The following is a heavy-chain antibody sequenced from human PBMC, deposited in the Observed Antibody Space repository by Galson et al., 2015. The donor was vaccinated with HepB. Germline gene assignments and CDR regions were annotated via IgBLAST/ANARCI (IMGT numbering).Heavy chain of an antibody. V-gene: IGHV3-30*18. CDR2: ISYDGSNK. CDR3: AKDMWELLLIDAFDI. CDR1: GFTFSSYG. Sequence: SLRLSCAASGFTFSSYGMHWVRQAPGKGLEWVAVISYDGSNKYYADSVKGRFTISRDNSKNTLYLQMNSLRAEDTAVYYCAKDMWELLLIDAFDIWGQGTMVTVSS. J-gene: IGHJ3*02. D-gene: IGHD1-26*01.